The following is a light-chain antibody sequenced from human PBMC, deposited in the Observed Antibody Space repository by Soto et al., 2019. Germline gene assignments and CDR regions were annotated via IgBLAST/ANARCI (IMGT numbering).Light chain of an antibody. Sequence: EIVMTQSPATLSVSPGERATLSCRASQSVSSNLAWYQQKPGQAPRLLIYGASTRATGIPARFSGSGSGTEFTLTISRLQSEDFAVYYCQQYNNWPRPWTFGQGTKVEIK. CDR2: GAS. V-gene: IGKV3-15*01. J-gene: IGKJ1*01. CDR1: QSVSSN. CDR3: QQYNNWPRPWT.